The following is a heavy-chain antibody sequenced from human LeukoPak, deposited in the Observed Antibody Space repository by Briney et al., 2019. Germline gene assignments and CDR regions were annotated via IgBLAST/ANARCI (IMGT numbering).Heavy chain of an antibody. CDR3: ARVGSTVVPPFDY. V-gene: IGHV3-33*01. Sequence: GGSLRLSCAASGFTFSSYGMHWVRKAPGKGLEWVAVIWYDGSNKYYADSVKGRFTISRDNSKNTLYLQMNSLRAEDTAVYYCARVGSTVVPPFDYWGQGTLVTVSS. CDR1: GFTFSSYG. J-gene: IGHJ4*02. D-gene: IGHD4-23*01. CDR2: IWYDGSNK.